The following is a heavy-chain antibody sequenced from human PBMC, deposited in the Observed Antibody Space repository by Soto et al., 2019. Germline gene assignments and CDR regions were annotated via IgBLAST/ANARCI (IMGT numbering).Heavy chain of an antibody. CDR1: GYSFTSYW. V-gene: IGHV5-51*01. CDR2: IYTGDSDT. D-gene: IGHD5-12*01. CDR3: ARHSIDGYNSPADY. J-gene: IGHJ4*02. Sequence: GEAVKISCKGSGYSFTSYWIAWVGQMPGEGLEWMGIIYTGDSDTRYSPSFQGQVTISADKSITTAYLQWSSLTPSDTAMYYCARHSIDGYNSPADYCGQGTLVTVSS.